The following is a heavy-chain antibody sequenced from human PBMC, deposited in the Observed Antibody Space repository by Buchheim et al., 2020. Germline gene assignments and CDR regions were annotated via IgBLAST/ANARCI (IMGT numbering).Heavy chain of an antibody. CDR1: GGSISSSSYY. CDR2: IYYSGST. CDR3: ARHRANYDILTGFIGNWFDP. D-gene: IGHD3-9*01. Sequence: QLQLQESGPGLVKPSETLSLTCTVSGGSISSSSYYWGWIRQPPGKGLEWIGSIYYSGSTYYNPSLKSRVTISVDTSKNPFSLKLSSVTAADTAVYYCARHRANYDILTGFIGNWFDPWGQGT. V-gene: IGHV4-39*01. J-gene: IGHJ5*02.